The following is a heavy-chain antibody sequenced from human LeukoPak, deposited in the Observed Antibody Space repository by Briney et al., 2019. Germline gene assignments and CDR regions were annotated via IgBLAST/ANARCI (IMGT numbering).Heavy chain of an antibody. CDR1: GFTFSSYW. J-gene: IGHJ4*02. D-gene: IGHD3-10*01. CDR3: ARARATMVRGVYFDY. V-gene: IGHV3-7*03. Sequence: GGSLRLSCAASGFTFSSYWMSWVRQAPGKGLEWVANIKQDGSEKYYVDSVKGRFTISRDNAKNSLYLQMNSLRAEDTAVYYCARARATMVRGVYFDYWGQGTLVTVSS. CDR2: IKQDGSEK.